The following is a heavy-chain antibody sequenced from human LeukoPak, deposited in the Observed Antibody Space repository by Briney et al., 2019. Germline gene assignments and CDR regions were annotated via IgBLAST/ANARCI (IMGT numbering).Heavy chain of an antibody. CDR1: GFHFSDYS. CDR3: ARDDKWGFVY. Sequence: GMSLRLSCEVSGFHFSDYSMNWVRKTPGKGLEWISYFDDRNGAASTSYADSVKGRFIISRDAAKNSLFLQMNSLTAEDTAVYYCARDDKWGFVYWGQGTLVTVSS. D-gene: IGHD1-26*01. J-gene: IGHJ4*02. CDR2: FDDRNGAAST. V-gene: IGHV3-48*04.